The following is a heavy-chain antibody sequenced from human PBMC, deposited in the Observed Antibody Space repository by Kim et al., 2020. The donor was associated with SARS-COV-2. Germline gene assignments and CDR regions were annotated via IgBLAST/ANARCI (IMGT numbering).Heavy chain of an antibody. J-gene: IGHJ5*02. CDR3: ARHQPYNSGCPPWFDP. D-gene: IGHD5-12*01. Sequence: SETLSLTCTVSGDSIRGSTYYWVWIRQSPGKGLEWIGSRTYSGSTYYNPSLKSRPTISLDTSRNQFSLTLTSVTAADTAIYYCARHQPYNSGCPPWFDPWGHGTLVTVSS. CDR2: RTYSGST. CDR1: GDSIRGSTYY. V-gene: IGHV4-39*01.